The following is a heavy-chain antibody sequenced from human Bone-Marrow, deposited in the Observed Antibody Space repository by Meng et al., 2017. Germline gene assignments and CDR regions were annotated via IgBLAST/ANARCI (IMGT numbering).Heavy chain of an antibody. Sequence: GGSLRLSCAASGFTFDDYAMHWVRQAPGKGLEWASGISWNSGSIGYADSVKGRFTISRDNAKNSLYLQMNSLRAEDTALYYCAKGVNRGYSYGYVIDYWGQGTLVTVSS. D-gene: IGHD5-18*01. V-gene: IGHV3-9*01. CDR1: GFTFDDYA. J-gene: IGHJ4*02. CDR3: AKGVNRGYSYGYVIDY. CDR2: ISWNSGSI.